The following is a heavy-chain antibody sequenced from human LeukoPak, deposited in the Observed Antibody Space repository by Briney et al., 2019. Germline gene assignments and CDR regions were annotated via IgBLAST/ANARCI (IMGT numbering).Heavy chain of an antibody. CDR2: ISGRSSTI. V-gene: IGHV3-48*01. CDR1: AFTFSDYS. J-gene: IGHJ4*02. Sequence: GGSLRLSFAASAFTFSDYSMNWVRPSAGKGLEWVSYISGRSSTIYYADSVKGLFTISRDNAKNSMYLQMNSLRAEDTAVYYCARDRIKSGSNYFDYWGQGTLVTVSS. D-gene: IGHD1-26*01. CDR3: ARDRIKSGSNYFDY.